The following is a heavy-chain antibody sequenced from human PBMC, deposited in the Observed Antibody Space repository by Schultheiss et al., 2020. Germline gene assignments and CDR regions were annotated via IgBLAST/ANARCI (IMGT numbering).Heavy chain of an antibody. V-gene: IGHV1-8*02. J-gene: IGHJ4*02. CDR2: MNPNSGNT. CDR3: ASTLGITGTFDY. Sequence: SVKVSCKASGGTFSSYAISWVRQATGQGLEWMGWMNPNSGNTGYAQKFQGRVTMTRNTSISTAYMELSSLRSEDTAVYYCASTLGITGTFDYWGPGTLVTVSS. D-gene: IGHD1-20*01. CDR1: GGTFSSYA.